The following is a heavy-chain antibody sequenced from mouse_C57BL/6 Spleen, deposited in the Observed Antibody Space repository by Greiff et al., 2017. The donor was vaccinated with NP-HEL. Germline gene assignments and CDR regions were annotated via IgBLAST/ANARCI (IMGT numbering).Heavy chain of an antibody. CDR2: IWRGGST. J-gene: IGHJ4*01. CDR1: GFSLTSYG. Sequence: QVQLQQSGPGLVQPSQSLSITCTVSGFSLTSYGVHWVRQSPGKGLEWLGVIWRGGSTDYNAAYMYRQSITKYNSKSQVFFKMNRLQADDTAIYYCAKGMNYYAMDCWGQGTSVTVSS. V-gene: IGHV2-5*01. CDR3: AKGMNYYAMDC.